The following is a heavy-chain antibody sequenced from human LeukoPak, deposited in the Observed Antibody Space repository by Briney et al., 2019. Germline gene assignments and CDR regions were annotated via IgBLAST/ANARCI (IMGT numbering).Heavy chain of an antibody. CDR2: MNPNSGNT. V-gene: IGHV1-8*01. CDR1: GYTFTSYD. CDR3: ARTRGYYYDSSGYYHLDY. D-gene: IGHD3-22*01. Sequence: ASVKVSCKASGYTFTSYDINWVRQATGQGLEWMGWMNPNSGNTGYAQKFQGRVTMTRNTSISTAYMELRSLRSDDTAVYYCARTRGYYYDSSGYYHLDYWGQGTLVTVSS. J-gene: IGHJ4*02.